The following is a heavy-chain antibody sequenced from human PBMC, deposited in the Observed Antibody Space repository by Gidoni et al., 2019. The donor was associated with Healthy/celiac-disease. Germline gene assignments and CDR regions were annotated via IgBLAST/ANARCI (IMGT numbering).Heavy chain of an antibody. V-gene: IGHV3-11*06. CDR1: GFTFSDYY. CDR2: ISSSSSYT. J-gene: IGHJ6*02. CDR3: ARGDPHRPLQYYYYYGMDV. Sequence: QVQLVESGGGLVKPGGSLRLSCAASGFTFSDYYMSWIRQAPGKGLEWVSYISSSSSYTNYADSVKGRFTISRDNAKNSLYLKMNSLRAEDTAVYYCARGDPHRPLQYYYYYGMDVWGQGTTVTVSS.